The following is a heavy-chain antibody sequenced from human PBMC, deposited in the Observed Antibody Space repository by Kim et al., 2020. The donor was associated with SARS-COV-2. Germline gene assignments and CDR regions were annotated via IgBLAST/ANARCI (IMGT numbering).Heavy chain of an antibody. CDR2: ISGSGGST. CDR3: AKDPSRRSGYYYGLHGMDV. J-gene: IGHJ6*02. V-gene: IGHV3-23*01. D-gene: IGHD3-22*01. CDR1: GFTFSSYA. Sequence: GGSLRLSCAASGFTFSSYAMSWVRQAPGKGLEWVSAISGSGGSTYYADSVKGRFTISGDNSKNTLYLQMNSLRAEDTAVYYCAKDPSRRSGYYYGLHGMDVWGQGTTVTVSS.